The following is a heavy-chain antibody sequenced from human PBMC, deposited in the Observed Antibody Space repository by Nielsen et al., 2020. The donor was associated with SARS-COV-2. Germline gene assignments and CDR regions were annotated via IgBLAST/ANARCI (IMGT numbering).Heavy chain of an antibody. CDR1: GFTFTSSA. V-gene: IGHV1-58*01. J-gene: IGHJ4*02. D-gene: IGHD4-23*01. CDR2: IVVGSGNT. Sequence: SVKVSCKASGFTFTSSAVQWVRQARGQRLEWIGWIVVGSGNTNYAQKFQERVTITRDMSTSTAYMELSSLRSEDTAVYYCAACGGYGGNSGPNCYFDYWGQGTLVTVPS. CDR3: AACGGYGGNSGPNCYFDY.